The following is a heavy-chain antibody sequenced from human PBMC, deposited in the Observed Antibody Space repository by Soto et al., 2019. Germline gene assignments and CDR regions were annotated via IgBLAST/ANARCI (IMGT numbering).Heavy chain of an antibody. CDR1: GGTFSSYA. V-gene: IGHV1-69*06. Sequence: QVQLVQSGAEVKKPGSSVKVSCKASGGTFSSYAISWVRQAPGQGLEWMGGIIPVFGTGIYAQKFQGRVTITADKSTNTAYMELSSLRSEDTAVYFCARVGGTGGYTYRLDYWGQGTLVTVSS. D-gene: IGHD5-18*01. J-gene: IGHJ4*02. CDR3: ARVGGTGGYTYRLDY. CDR2: IIPVFGTG.